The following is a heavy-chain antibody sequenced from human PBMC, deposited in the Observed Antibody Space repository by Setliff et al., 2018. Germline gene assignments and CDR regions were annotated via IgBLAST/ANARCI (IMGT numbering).Heavy chain of an antibody. CDR3: ARTGTTYYYSCMDV. Sequence: SETLSLTCTVSGGSISSYYWSWIRQPPGRGLEWIGYINYTGSTNYNPSLKSRVTISLDTPKNQFSLKLTSVTAADTAVYYCARTGTTYYYSCMDVWGEGTTVTVSS. V-gene: IGHV4-59*08. CDR1: GGSISSYY. J-gene: IGHJ6*03. D-gene: IGHD3-16*01. CDR2: INYTGST.